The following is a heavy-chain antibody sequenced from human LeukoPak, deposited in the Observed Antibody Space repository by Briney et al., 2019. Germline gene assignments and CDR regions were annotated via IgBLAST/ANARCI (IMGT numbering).Heavy chain of an antibody. J-gene: IGHJ4*01. CDR2: SNPEDGET. CDR1: GYTLTELS. V-gene: IGHV1-24*01. CDR3: VTDGLELRGH. D-gene: IGHD1-7*01. Sequence: LGASVKVSCKVSGYTLTELSMYWVRQAPGKGLEWMGGSNPEDGETIYAQKFQGRVTMTEDTSTDTAYMELSSLRSEDTAMYYCVTDGLELRGHWGHGTLVTVSS.